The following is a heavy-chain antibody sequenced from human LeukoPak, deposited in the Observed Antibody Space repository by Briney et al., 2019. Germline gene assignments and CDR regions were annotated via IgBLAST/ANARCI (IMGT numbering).Heavy chain of an antibody. Sequence: ASVKVSCKASGGIFSRYATSWVRQAPGKGLEWMGGIIPMFGTANYAQKFQGRVTTTADESTSTAYMELSSLRLEDTAVYYCARGGVMATPLDYWGQGTLVTVSS. CDR1: GGIFSRYA. CDR3: ARGGVMATPLDY. D-gene: IGHD5-24*01. CDR2: IIPMFGTA. V-gene: IGHV1-69*13. J-gene: IGHJ4*02.